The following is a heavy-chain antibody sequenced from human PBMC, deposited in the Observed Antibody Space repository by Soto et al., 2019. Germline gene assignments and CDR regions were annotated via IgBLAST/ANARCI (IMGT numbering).Heavy chain of an antibody. CDR1: GGSFSNHY. J-gene: IGHJ4*02. D-gene: IGHD2-8*01. CDR3: ARGNGFNLY. V-gene: IGHV4-59*11. Sequence: QVQLQESGPGLVKPSETLSLTCTVSGGSFSNHYWSWIRQPPGKGLEWIGYISYNGNTNYNPSLKSRVTILVDTSKSQFSLKLSSVTAADTAVYYCARGNGFNLYWGQGALFTVSS. CDR2: ISYNGNT.